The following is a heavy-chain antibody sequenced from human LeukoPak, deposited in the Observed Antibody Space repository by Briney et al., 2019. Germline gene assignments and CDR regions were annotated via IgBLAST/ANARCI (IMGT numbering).Heavy chain of an antibody. CDR2: IYYSGST. Sequence: SETLSLTCTVSGGSINSSSYYWGWIRQPPGKGLEWIGHIYYSGSTNYNPSLKSRVTISVDTSKNQFSLKLSSVTAADTAVYYCARAHSGYVGNGYYFDYCGQGTLVTVSS. D-gene: IGHD3-22*01. J-gene: IGHJ4*02. V-gene: IGHV4-61*05. CDR1: GGSINSSSYY. CDR3: ARAHSGYVGNGYYFDY.